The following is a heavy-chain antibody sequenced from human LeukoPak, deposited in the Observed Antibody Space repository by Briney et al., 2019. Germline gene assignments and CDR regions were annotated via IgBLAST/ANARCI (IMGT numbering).Heavy chain of an antibody. D-gene: IGHD4-17*01. CDR2: ISGSGGST. Sequence: GGSLRLSCAASGFTVSSNYMSWVRQAPGKGLEWVSAISGSGGSTYYADSVKGRFTISRDNSKNTLYLQMNSLRAEDTAVYYCAKYHHYGAVNDACDIWDQGTMVTVSS. V-gene: IGHV3-23*01. CDR1: GFTVSSNY. J-gene: IGHJ3*02. CDR3: AKYHHYGAVNDACDI.